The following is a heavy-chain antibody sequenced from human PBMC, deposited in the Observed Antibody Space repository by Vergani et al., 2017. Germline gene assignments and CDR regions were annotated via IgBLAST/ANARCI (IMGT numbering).Heavy chain of an antibody. D-gene: IGHD2-2*01. V-gene: IGHV3-33*06. CDR1: GFTFSSYG. Sequence: QVQLVESGGGVVQPGRSLRLSCAASGFTFSSYGMHWVRQAPGKGREWVAVIWYDGSNKYDADSVKGRLTISRDNSKNTLYLQMKSLRAEETAVYYCAKDRSRVVPAARRYYYYYGMDVWGQGTTVTVSS. CDR2: IWYDGSNK. CDR3: AKDRSRVVPAARRYYYYYGMDV. J-gene: IGHJ6*02.